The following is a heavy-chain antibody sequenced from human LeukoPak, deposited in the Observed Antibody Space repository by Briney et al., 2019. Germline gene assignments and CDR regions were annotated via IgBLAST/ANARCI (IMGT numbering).Heavy chain of an antibody. CDR2: ISSSSSYI. V-gene: IGHV3-21*01. CDR3: ARTRESSTSWMGLHWFDP. CDR1: GFTFSRYG. J-gene: IGHJ5*02. D-gene: IGHD2-2*01. Sequence: PGGSLRLSCAASGFTFSRYGMNWVRQAPGKGREWVSSISSSSSYIYYADSVKGRFTISRDNAKNSLYLQMNSLGAEDTAVYYCARTRESSTSWMGLHWFDPWGQGTLVTVSS.